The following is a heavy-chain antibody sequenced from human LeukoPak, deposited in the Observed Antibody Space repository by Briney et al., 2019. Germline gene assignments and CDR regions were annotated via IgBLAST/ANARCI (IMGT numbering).Heavy chain of an antibody. CDR2: IHSNDDT. D-gene: IGHD5-18*01. Sequence: GGSLRLSCAVSDFNVIPNYMTWVRQAPGKGLECISVIHSNDDTYYAASVRGRFTISRDTSNYMLYLQMNSLRAEDTAIYFFTRGHAAMGEHWGQGILVTVSS. CDR1: DFNVIPNY. V-gene: IGHV3-53*01. CDR3: TRGHAAMGEH. J-gene: IGHJ4*02.